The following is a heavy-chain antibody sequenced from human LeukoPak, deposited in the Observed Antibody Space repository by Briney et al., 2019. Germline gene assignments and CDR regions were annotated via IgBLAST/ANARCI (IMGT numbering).Heavy chain of an antibody. CDR1: GYTFTSYG. V-gene: IGHV1-18*01. CDR2: ISAYNGNT. Sequence: GASVKVSCKASGYTFTSYGISWVRQAPGQGLEWMGWISAYNGNTNYAQKLQGRVTMATDTSTSTAYMELRSLRSDDTAVYYCARVADYYDSSGYMAGSSWGQGTLVTVSS. D-gene: IGHD3-22*01. J-gene: IGHJ4*02. CDR3: ARVADYYDSSGYMAGSS.